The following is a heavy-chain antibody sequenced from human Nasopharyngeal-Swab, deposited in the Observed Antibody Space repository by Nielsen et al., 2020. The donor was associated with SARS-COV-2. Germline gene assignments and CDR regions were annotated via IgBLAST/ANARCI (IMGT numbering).Heavy chain of an antibody. J-gene: IGHJ6*02. V-gene: IGHV3-21*04. Sequence: GESLKISCAASGFTLSSYSMNWVRQAPGKGLEWVSSISSSSSYIYYADSVKGRFTISRDNAKNSLYLQMNSLRAEDTAVYYCARDGGHDYYYGMDVWGQGTTVTVSS. CDR2: ISSSSSYI. CDR1: GFTLSSYS. CDR3: ARDGGHDYYYGMDV.